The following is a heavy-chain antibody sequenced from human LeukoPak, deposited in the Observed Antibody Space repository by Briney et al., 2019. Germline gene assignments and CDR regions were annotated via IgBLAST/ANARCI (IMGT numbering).Heavy chain of an antibody. CDR1: GYTFTSYY. D-gene: IGHD3-16*02. Sequence: SVKLSCKVYGYTFTSYYMQWERHPPRQGIEWKGRINPSGGSTSYAQNFQGRVTMTRDASTSTVYMELSSLRSEDTAVYYCAIGGRLGELSLGYWGQGTLVTVSS. V-gene: IGHV1-46*01. CDR3: AIGGRLGELSLGY. J-gene: IGHJ4*02. CDR2: INPSGGST.